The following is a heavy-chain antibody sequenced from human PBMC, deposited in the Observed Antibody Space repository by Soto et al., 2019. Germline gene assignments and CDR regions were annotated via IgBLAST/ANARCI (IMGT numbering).Heavy chain of an antibody. CDR3: ARGSPYDFWSGYYLIGWFDP. J-gene: IGHJ5*02. CDR2: IYYSGST. D-gene: IGHD3-3*01. CDR1: GGSISSSSYY. Sequence: QLQLQESGPGLVKPSETLSLTCTVSGGSISSSSYYWGWIRQPPGKGLEWIGSIYYSGSTYYNPSLKSRVATYVDTSKNHFSLKLSPVSAADTAVYYCARGSPYDFWSGYYLIGWFDPWGQGTLVTVSS. V-gene: IGHV4-39*02.